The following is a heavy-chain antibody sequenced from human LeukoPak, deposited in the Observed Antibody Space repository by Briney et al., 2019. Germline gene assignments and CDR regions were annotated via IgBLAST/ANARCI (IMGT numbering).Heavy chain of an antibody. CDR3: VKDRGGSPFYGMDV. D-gene: IGHD1-26*01. Sequence: GGSLRLSCAGSGFTFSSYAMSWVRQAPGKGLEWVSTISGSGGAGTYYADSVKGRFTVSRDNSRNTLFLPMNSLRAEDTAVYYCVKDRGGSPFYGMDVWGQGTTVTVSS. J-gene: IGHJ6*02. CDR2: ISGSGGAGT. CDR1: GFTFSSYA. V-gene: IGHV3-23*01.